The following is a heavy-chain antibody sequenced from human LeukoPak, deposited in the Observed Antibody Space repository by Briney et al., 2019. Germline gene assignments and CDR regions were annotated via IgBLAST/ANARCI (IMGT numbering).Heavy chain of an antibody. V-gene: IGHV7-4-1*02. J-gene: IGHJ4*02. CDR1: GYTFTSYA. D-gene: IGHD5-12*01. CDR3: VRQYSGYESLYFDS. Sequence: GASVKVSCKASGYTFTSYAMNWVRQAPGQGLEWMGWINTNTGNPTYAQGFTGRFVFSLDTSVSTAYLQISSLKAEDTAVYYCVRQYSGYESLYFDSWGQGTLVTVSS. CDR2: INTNTGNP.